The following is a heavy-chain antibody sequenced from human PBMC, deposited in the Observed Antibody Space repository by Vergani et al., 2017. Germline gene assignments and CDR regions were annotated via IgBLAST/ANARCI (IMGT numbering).Heavy chain of an antibody. J-gene: IGHJ4*02. CDR1: GYTLSMYS. CDR3: AKGTLEAVYFDY. V-gene: IGHV7-4-1*02. D-gene: IGHD2-2*01. Sequence: QVQLVQSGSELKKPGASVKASCNLSGYTLSMYSIYWVRQAPGQGLEWMGWINTNTGNPAYVQGFRGRFIFSLNTSVNTAYLQINNLKSDDTAVYYWAKGTLEAVYFDYWGQGTLVTVTS. CDR2: INTNTGNP.